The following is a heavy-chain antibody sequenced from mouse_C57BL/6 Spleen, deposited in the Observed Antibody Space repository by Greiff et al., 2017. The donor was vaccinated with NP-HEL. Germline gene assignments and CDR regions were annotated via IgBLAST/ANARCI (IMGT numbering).Heavy chain of an antibody. CDR1: GFTFTDYY. V-gene: IGHV7-3*01. Sequence: EVQLVESGGGLVQPGGSLSLSCAASGFTFTDYYMSWVRQPPGKALEWLGFIRNKANGYTTEYSASVKGRFTISRDNYQSILYLQMNALRAEDSATYYCARFYYGSSYWYFDVWGTGTTVTVSS. J-gene: IGHJ1*03. CDR3: ARFYYGSSYWYFDV. CDR2: IRNKANGYTT. D-gene: IGHD1-1*01.